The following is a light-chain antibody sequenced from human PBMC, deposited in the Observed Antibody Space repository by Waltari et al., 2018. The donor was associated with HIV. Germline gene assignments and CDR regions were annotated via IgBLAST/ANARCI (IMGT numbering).Light chain of an antibody. CDR2: WAS. Sequence: DIVMTQSPDSLALSLGERATINCKSSQSLLYTSKNKNYLYSAWYQQKPGQPPKLLIYWASTREFGVPDRFSGSGSGTDFTLTISSLQAEDVAVYYCQQYYSAPLTFGQGTRLEIK. CDR3: QQYYSAPLT. J-gene: IGKJ5*01. CDR1: QSLLYTSKNKNY. V-gene: IGKV4-1*01.